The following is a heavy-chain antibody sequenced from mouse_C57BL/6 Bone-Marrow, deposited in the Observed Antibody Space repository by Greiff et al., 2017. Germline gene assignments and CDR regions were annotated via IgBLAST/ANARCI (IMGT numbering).Heavy chain of an antibody. D-gene: IGHD2-3*01. CDR2: IFPGSGST. J-gene: IGHJ4*01. CDR3: ARPGDGYIRYYAMDY. Sequence: VKLVESGPELVKPGASVKISCKASGYTFTDYYINWVKQRPGQGLEWIGWIFPGSGSTYYNEKFKGKATLTVDKSSSTAYMLLSSLTSEDSAVYFCARPGDGYIRYYAMDYWGQGTSVTVSS. CDR1: GYTFTDYY. V-gene: IGHV1-75*01.